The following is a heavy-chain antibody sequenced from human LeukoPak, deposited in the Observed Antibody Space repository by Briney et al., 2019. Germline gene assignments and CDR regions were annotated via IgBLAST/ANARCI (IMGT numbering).Heavy chain of an antibody. CDR1: GYTFTGYY. Sequence: GASVKVSCKXSGYTFTGYYMHWVRQAPGQGLEWMGRINPNSGGTNYAQKFQGRVTMTRDTSISTAYMELSRLRSDDTAVYYCARDLYYYDSSGYWVYYFDYWGQGTLVTVSS. CDR3: ARDLYYYDSSGYWVYYFDY. V-gene: IGHV1-2*06. CDR2: INPNSGGT. J-gene: IGHJ4*02. D-gene: IGHD3-22*01.